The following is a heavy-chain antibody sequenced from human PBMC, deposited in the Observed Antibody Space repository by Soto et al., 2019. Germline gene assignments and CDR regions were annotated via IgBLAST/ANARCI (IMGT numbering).Heavy chain of an antibody. CDR2: IYYSGRT. CDR3: ARQRTTVVTQEYVDH. CDR1: GESISSSSYY. D-gene: IGHD2-21*02. V-gene: IGHV4-39*01. Sequence: SETLSLACIVSGESISSSSYYWGWIRQPPGKGLEWIGSIYYSGRTYYNPSFESRVTISIDTSKNPFSLKLSSVTATDTAVYYCARQRTTVVTQEYVDHWGQGAMVTVSS. J-gene: IGHJ4*02.